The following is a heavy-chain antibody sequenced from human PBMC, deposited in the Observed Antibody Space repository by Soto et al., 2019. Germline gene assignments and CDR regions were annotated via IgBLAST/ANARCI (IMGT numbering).Heavy chain of an antibody. V-gene: IGHV4-31*03. CDR3: ARGLEWLLYVDY. J-gene: IGHJ4*02. D-gene: IGHD3-3*01. Sequence: SETLSPTCTVSGGSISSGGYYWSWIRQHPGKGLEWIGYIYYSGSTYYNPSLKSRVTISVDTSKNQFSLKLSSVTAADTAVYYCARGLEWLLYVDYWGQGTLVTVSS. CDR2: IYYSGST. CDR1: GGSISSGGYY.